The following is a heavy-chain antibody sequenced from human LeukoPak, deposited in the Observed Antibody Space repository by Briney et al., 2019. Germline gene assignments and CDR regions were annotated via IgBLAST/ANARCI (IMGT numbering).Heavy chain of an antibody. CDR1: GYTFTSYA. CDR3: ARNSIFGVIWD. J-gene: IGHJ4*02. D-gene: IGHD3-3*01. V-gene: IGHV7-4-1*02. CDR2: INTNTGNP. Sequence: ASVKVSCKASGYTFTSYAINWVRHAPGQGLELMGWINTNTGNPTYAQGFTGRFVFSLDTSVSTAYLQIRSLKAEDTAVYYCARNSIFGVIWDWGQGTLVTVSS.